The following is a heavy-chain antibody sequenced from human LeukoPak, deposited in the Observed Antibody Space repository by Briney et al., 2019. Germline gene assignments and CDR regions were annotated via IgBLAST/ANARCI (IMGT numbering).Heavy chain of an antibody. D-gene: IGHD2-2*01. V-gene: IGHV4-30-2*01. CDR2: IYHSGST. CDR3: ARVRYQLPTVQH. J-gene: IGHJ1*01. CDR1: GGTISSGGYY. Sequence: PSQALSLTCTVSGGTISSGGYYWSWIRQPPGKGLEWIGYIYHSGSTYYNPSLKSRVTISVDRSKNQFSLKLSSVTAADTAVYYCARVRYQLPTVQHWGQGTLVTVSS.